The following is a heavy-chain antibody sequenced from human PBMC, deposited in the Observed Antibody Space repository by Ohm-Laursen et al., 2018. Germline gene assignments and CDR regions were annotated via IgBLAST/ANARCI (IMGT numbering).Heavy chain of an antibody. D-gene: IGHD2-2*01. CDR2: IREDGAEI. J-gene: IGHJ5*01. CDR1: GFTFNSYW. Sequence: SLRLSCSASGFTFNSYWMRWVRQAPGKGLEWVANIREDGAEIYYVDSVRGRFTISRDNAKNSLYLQMNNLRAEDTAVFYCAKGTAYQLLSHNWVDSWGQGTLVTVSS. V-gene: IGHV3-7*01. CDR3: AKGTAYQLLSHNWVDS.